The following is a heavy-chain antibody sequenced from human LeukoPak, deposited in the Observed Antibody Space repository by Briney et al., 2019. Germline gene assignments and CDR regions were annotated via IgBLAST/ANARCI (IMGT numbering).Heavy chain of an antibody. D-gene: IGHD6-19*01. CDR2: ISYTGST. CDR3: ARNNRRVPAVAGTGVDY. Sequence: PSETLSLTCTVSGGSISPYFWSWMRQTPGKGLEWIGYISYTGSTNYNPALKSRVTISVDTSKNQFSLQLTSVTAADTAVYYCARNNRRVPAVAGTGVDYWGQGTLVTVSS. J-gene: IGHJ4*02. CDR1: GGSISPYF. V-gene: IGHV4-59*01.